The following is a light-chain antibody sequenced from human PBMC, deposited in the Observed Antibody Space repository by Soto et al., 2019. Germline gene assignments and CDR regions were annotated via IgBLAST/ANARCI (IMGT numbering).Light chain of an antibody. CDR1: QDISDD. J-gene: IGKJ1*01. Sequence: AIQMTQSPSSLSASVGDRVTITCRASQDISDDVGWYQQTPGKAPKLLISGASRLQSGVPSRFSGSGSGAAFTLTITSLRPEDSATYSRLQNHNSPRTFGQGTKVDIK. CDR3: LQNHNSPRT. CDR2: GAS. V-gene: IGKV1-6*01.